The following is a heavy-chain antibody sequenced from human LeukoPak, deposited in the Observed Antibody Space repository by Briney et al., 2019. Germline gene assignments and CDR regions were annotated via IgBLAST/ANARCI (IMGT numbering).Heavy chain of an antibody. J-gene: IGHJ4*02. D-gene: IGHD1-26*01. V-gene: IGHV1-46*01. CDR3: ARGDSGSYCY. CDR2: IRPSDGST. CDR1: GYTFTNYY. Sequence: GASVTVSCKASGYTFTNYYNHWVRQAPGQGLEGTGLIRPSDGSTTYVEKFQGRVTMTRDTSTSTVYMVLRSLRSEDTAIYYCARGDSGSYCYWGQGTLVTVSS.